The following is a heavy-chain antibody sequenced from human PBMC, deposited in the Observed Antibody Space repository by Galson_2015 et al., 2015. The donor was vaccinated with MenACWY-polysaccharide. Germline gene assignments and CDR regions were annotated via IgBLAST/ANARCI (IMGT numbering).Heavy chain of an antibody. CDR2: LKSDGSST. V-gene: IGHV3-74*01. J-gene: IGHJ4*02. CDR1: GFTFGTSW. CDR3: ARGYSAYD. Sequence: SLSLSCAASGFTFGTSWMHWVRHAPGKGLVWVSRLKSDGSSTTSADSGKGRFPFSRDNAKNTLYLHMNSLRAEDPALYYCARGYSAYDWGQGTLVTVSA. D-gene: IGHD5-12*01.